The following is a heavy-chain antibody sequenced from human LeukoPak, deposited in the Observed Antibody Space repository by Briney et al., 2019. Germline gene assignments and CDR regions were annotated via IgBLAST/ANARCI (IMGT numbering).Heavy chain of an antibody. V-gene: IGHV4-30-4*01. Sequence: PSETLSLTCTVSGGSISSGDYYWSWIRQPPGKGLEWIGYIYYSGSTYYNPSLKSRVTISVDTSKNQFSLKLSSVTAADTAVCYCARGRFDFGDFWSGLNWFDPWGQGTLVTVSS. CDR3: ARGRFDFGDFWSGLNWFDP. J-gene: IGHJ5*02. CDR1: GGSISSGDYY. CDR2: IYYSGST. D-gene: IGHD3-3*01.